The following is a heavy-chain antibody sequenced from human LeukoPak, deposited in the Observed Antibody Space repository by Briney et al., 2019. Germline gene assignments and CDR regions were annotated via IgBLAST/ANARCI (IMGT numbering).Heavy chain of an antibody. CDR1: GFTFSSYS. Sequence: PGGSLRLSCAASGFTFSSYSMNWVRQAPGKGLEWVSSISSSSSYIYYADSVKGRFTISRDNAKNSLYLQMNSLRAEDTAVYYCARDAHIVVVPAAPGGFDPWGQGTLVTVSS. D-gene: IGHD2-2*01. CDR3: ARDAHIVVVPAAPGGFDP. V-gene: IGHV3-21*01. J-gene: IGHJ5*02. CDR2: ISSSSSYI.